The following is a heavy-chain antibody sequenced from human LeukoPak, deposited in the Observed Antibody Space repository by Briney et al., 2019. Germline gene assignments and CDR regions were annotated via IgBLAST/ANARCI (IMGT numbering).Heavy chain of an antibody. CDR3: ARAPSEIGGYYPEYFRH. V-gene: IGHV3-74*01. Sequence: PGGSLRLSCAASGFSFSSYWMHWVRQAPGKGLVWVSRIKSDGKTNYADSVKGRFTISRGNAKNTVSLQMNSLRAEDTGVYYCARAPSEIGGYYPEYFRHWGQGTLVTVSS. J-gene: IGHJ1*01. D-gene: IGHD3-22*01. CDR2: IKSDGKT. CDR1: GFSFSSYW.